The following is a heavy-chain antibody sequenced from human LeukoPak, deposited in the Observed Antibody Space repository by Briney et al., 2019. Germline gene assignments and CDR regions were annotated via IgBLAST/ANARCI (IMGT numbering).Heavy chain of an antibody. D-gene: IGHD3-22*01. Sequence: GGSLRLSCAASGFTFSSYAMSWVRQAPGNGLEWVSAISGSGGSTYYADSVKGRFTISRDNSKNTLYLQMNSLRAEDTAVYYCAQHGRGDMIVVAFDYWGQGTLVTVSS. CDR2: ISGSGGST. CDR3: AQHGRGDMIVVAFDY. J-gene: IGHJ4*02. CDR1: GFTFSSYA. V-gene: IGHV3-23*01.